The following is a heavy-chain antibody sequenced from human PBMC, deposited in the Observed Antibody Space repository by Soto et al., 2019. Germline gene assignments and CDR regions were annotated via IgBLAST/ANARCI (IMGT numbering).Heavy chain of an antibody. CDR2: INHSGST. V-gene: IGHV4-34*01. CDR1: GGSFSGYY. CDR3: ARKAGPYYDFWSGYYYNWFDP. Sequence: SETLSLTCAVYGGSFSGYYWSWIRQPPGKGLEWIGEINHSGSTNYNPSLKSRVTISVDTSKNQFSLKLSSVTAADTAVYYCARKAGPYYDFWSGYYYNWFDPWGQGTLVTVSS. J-gene: IGHJ5*02. D-gene: IGHD3-3*01.